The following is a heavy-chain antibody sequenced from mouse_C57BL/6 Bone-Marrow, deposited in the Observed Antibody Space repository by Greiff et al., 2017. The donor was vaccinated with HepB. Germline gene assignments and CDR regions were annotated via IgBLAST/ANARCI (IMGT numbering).Heavy chain of an antibody. J-gene: IGHJ1*03. V-gene: IGHV5-9-1*02. CDR1: GFTFSSYA. Sequence: EVKLVESGEGLVKPGGSLKLSCAASGFTFSSYAMPWVRQTPEKRLEWVAYISSGGDYIYYADTVKGRFTITRDNARNTLYLQMSSLKSEDTAMYYCTRDHYGSWYFDVWGTGTTVTVSS. D-gene: IGHD1-1*01. CDR2: ISSGGDYI. CDR3: TRDHYGSWYFDV.